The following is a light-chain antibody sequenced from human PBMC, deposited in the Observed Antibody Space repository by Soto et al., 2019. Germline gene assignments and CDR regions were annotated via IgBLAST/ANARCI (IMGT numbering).Light chain of an antibody. CDR2: GAS. J-gene: IGKJ2*01. CDR1: ERVRSNY. V-gene: IGKV3-20*01. CDR3: QQRASWPPFT. Sequence: DILLTQSPGTLSLSPGERVTLSCRASERVRSNYLAWYQQKPGLAPRLLIHGASFRAAGTPDRFSGSGVGTEFTLTISRLEPEDFAVYYCQQRASWPPFTFGQGTKLEV.